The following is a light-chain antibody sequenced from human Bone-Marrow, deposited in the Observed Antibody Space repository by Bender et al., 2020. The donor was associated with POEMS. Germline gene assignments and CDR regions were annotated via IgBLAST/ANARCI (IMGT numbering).Light chain of an antibody. CDR2: YDD. Sequence: QSVVTQPPSLSEAPRQRVTISCSRSSSNIGNHVVNWYQQLPGEAPKLLIYYDDLLTPGVSDRFSASKSGTSASLAISELQSEDEALYYCSAWDDSLSGWVFGGGTKLTVL. CDR1: SSNIGNHV. CDR3: SAWDDSLSGWV. V-gene: IGLV1-36*01. J-gene: IGLJ3*02.